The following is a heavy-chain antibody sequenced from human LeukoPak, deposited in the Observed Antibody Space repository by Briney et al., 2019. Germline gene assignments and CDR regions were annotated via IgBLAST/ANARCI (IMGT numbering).Heavy chain of an antibody. CDR3: AKDNYGGIFAS. CDR1: RFTSSAYG. Sequence: GGSLRLSCAASRFTSSAYGMSWVRQAPGKGLEWVSHISDTVRDTWYANSVKGRFIISRDNSRDTVYLQMSSLRPEDTALYFCAKDNYGGIFASWGQGTLVTVSS. CDR2: ISDTVRDT. V-gene: IGHV3-23*01. J-gene: IGHJ4*02. D-gene: IGHD4-17*01.